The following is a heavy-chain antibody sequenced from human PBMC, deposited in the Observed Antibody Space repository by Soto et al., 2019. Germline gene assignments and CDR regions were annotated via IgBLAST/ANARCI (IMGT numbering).Heavy chain of an antibody. CDR2: IYSGGST. V-gene: IGHV3-53*01. D-gene: IGHD3-22*01. CDR1: GFTVSSNY. Sequence: PVGSLRLSCAASGFTVSSNYMSWVRQAPGKGLEWVSVIYSGGSTYYADSVKGRFTISRDNSKNTLYLQMNSLRAEDTAVYYCASITMRDAFDIWGQGTMVTVSS. CDR3: ASITMRDAFDI. J-gene: IGHJ3*02.